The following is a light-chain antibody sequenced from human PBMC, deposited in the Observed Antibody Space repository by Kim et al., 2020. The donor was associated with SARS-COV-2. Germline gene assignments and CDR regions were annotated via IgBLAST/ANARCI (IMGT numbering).Light chain of an antibody. V-gene: IGLV2-14*04. CDR2: DVS. CDR3: SSYTSSSTYV. CDR1: SSDVGGYNY. J-gene: IGLJ1*01. Sequence: QSITNACTGTSSDVGGYNYVSWYQQHPGKAPQLMIYDVSKRPSGVSNRFSGSKTGNTASLTISGLQAEDEADYYCSSYTSSSTYVFGTGTKVTVL.